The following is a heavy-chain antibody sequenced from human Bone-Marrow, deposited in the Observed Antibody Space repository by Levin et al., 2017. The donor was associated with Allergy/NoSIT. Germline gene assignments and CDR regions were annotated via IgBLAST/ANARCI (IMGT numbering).Heavy chain of an antibody. J-gene: IGHJ4*02. D-gene: IGHD6-19*01. CDR1: GGSVSNFY. CDR3: ARYGGSSGSYYLDY. CDR2: VYYTGST. V-gene: IGHV4-59*02. Sequence: SETLSLTCTVSGGSVSNFYWSWIRQPPGKGLEYIGYVYYTGSTNYNPSLKSRVTISVDTSKNQFSLKLSSVTAADTAVYYCARYGGSSGSYYLDYWGQGTLVTVSS.